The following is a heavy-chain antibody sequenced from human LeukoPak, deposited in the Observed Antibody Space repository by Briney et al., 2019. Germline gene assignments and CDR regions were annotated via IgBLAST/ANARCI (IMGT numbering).Heavy chain of an antibody. J-gene: IGHJ3*02. CDR2: IYYSGST. CDR1: GGSISGYY. D-gene: IGHD3-10*01. Sequence: SETLSLTCTVSGGSISGYYWSWIRQPPGKGLEWIGYIYYSGSTNYNPSLKSRVTISVDTSKNQFSLKLRSVTAADTAVYYCARRVPVSYSAFDIWGQGTMVTVSS. CDR3: ARRVPVSYSAFDI. V-gene: IGHV4-59*08.